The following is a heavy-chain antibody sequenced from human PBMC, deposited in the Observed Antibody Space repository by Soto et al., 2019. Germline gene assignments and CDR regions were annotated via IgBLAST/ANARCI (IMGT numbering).Heavy chain of an antibody. V-gene: IGHV3-48*01. Sequence: EVQLVESGGGLVQPGGSLRLSCAVSGFTFSSYTMNWVRQAPGKGLAWVSYISSSGTTIYYADSVKGRFTISRDNAKESLYLQMNSLRAEDTAVYCCARYFSGGFDIWGQGTMVSVSA. D-gene: IGHD2-15*01. CDR2: ISSSGTTI. CDR1: GFTFSSYT. J-gene: IGHJ3*02. CDR3: ARYFSGGFDI.